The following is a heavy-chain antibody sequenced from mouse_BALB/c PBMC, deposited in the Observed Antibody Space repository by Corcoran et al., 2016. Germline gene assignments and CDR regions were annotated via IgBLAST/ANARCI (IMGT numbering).Heavy chain of an antibody. D-gene: IGHD1-1*01. CDR3: AGDYYGYWYFDD. CDR2: ITHSGET. V-gene: IGHV12-3*02. J-gene: IGHJ1*01. CDR1: GFPITSGYY. Sequence: QMQLQESGPGLVKPSQSLFLACSITGFPITSGYYWIWIRQSPGKPLEWRGYITHSGETFYNPSLQSPISITRKTSKNQFFLQLNSVTTEDTAMYYCAGDYYGYWYFDDWGAGTTVTVSS.